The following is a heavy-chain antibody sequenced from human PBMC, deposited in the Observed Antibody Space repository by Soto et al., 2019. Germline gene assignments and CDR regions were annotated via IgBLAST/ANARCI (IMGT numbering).Heavy chain of an antibody. CDR3: ARESSYSSGWYGMDV. V-gene: IGHV3-33*01. Sequence: GGSLRLSCAASGFTFSSYGMHWVRQAPGKGLEWVAVIWYDGSNRYYAETVKGRFTISRDKSKNTLYLQMNRGRAEATAVYYCARESSYSSGWYGMDVWGQGSTVTVSS. J-gene: IGHJ6*02. D-gene: IGHD6-19*01. CDR1: GFTFSSYG. CDR2: IWYDGSNR.